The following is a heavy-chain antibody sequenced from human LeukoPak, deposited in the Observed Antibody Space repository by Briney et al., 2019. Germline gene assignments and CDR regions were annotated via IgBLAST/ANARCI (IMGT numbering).Heavy chain of an antibody. J-gene: IGHJ4*02. Sequence: PSQTLSLSCTVSGGSISSGDYYWSWIRQPPGKGLEWIGYIYYSGSTYYNPSLKSRVTISVDTSKNQFSLRLSSVTAADTAVYYCAREDYGVLFDYWGQGTLVTVSS. CDR3: AREDYGVLFDY. CDR1: GGSISSGDYY. CDR2: IYYSGST. V-gene: IGHV4-30-4*01. D-gene: IGHD4-17*01.